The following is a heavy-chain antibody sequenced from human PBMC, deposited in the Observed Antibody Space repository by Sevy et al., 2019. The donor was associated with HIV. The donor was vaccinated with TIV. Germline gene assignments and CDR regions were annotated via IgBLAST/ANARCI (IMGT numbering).Heavy chain of an antibody. CDR1: GFTFSSYG. J-gene: IGHJ4*02. CDR3: ARGGYYYDY. V-gene: IGHV3-30*03. CDR2: ISYDGSNK. Sequence: GGSLRLSCAASGFTFSSYGMHLVRQAPGKGLEWVAVISYDGSNKYYADSVKGRFTISRDNSKNTLYLQMNSLRAEDTAVYYCARGGYYYDYWGQGTLVTVSS. D-gene: IGHD2-15*01.